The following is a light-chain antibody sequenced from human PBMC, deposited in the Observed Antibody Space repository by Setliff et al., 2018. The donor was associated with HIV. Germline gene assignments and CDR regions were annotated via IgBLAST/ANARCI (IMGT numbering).Light chain of an antibody. CDR2: DVT. CDR1: ASDVGGYNY. Sequence: QSVLTQPASVSGSPGQSITISCTGSASDVGGYNYVSWYQQQRGKAPKLIIYDVTHRPSGVSHRFSASKSGNTASLTISGLQAEDEADYFCSSYRSRSTYVFGTGTKVTVL. J-gene: IGLJ1*01. CDR3: SSYRSRSTYV. V-gene: IGLV2-14*03.